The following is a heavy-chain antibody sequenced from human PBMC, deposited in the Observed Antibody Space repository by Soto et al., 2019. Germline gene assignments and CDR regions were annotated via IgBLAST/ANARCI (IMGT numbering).Heavy chain of an antibody. D-gene: IGHD6-13*01. V-gene: IGHV3-33*01. CDR1: GFTFSSYG. CDR3: ARAAAGTGGDY. J-gene: IGHJ4*02. CDR2: IWYDGSNK. Sequence: QVQLVESGGGVVQPGRSLRLSCAASGFTFSSYGMHWVRQAPGKGLEWVAVIWYDGSNKYYADSVKGRFTISRDNSKNTLYLQMNRLRAEDTAVYYCARAAAGTGGDYWGQGTLVTVSS.